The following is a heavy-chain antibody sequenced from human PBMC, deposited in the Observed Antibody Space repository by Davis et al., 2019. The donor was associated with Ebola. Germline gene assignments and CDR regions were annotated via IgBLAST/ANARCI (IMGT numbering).Heavy chain of an antibody. CDR2: INPHGGGT. CDR3: ARGRSSSRWAFDI. D-gene: IGHD6-13*01. V-gene: IGHV1-2*02. CDR1: GYTFIGYY. J-gene: IGHJ3*02. Sequence: ASVKVSCKASGYTFIGYYIHWVRQAPGQGLEWMGWINPHGGGTKYAQRFQDRLNLTSDMSISTAYMDLSRLKSDDTAVYSCARGRSSSRWAFDIWGQRTMVTVSS.